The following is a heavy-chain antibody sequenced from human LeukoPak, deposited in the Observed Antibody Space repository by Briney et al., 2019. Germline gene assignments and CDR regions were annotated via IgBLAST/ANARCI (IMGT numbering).Heavy chain of an antibody. CDR3: ARGRDIVATTDFDY. D-gene: IGHD5-12*01. Sequence: SETLCLTRTVSGGSISSYYWSWIRQPPGKGLEWIGYIYYSGSTNYNPSLKSRVTISVDTSKNQFSLKLSSVTAADTAVYYCARGRDIVATTDFDYWGEGTLVPVSS. V-gene: IGHV4-59*01. J-gene: IGHJ4*02. CDR1: GGSISSYY. CDR2: IYYSGST.